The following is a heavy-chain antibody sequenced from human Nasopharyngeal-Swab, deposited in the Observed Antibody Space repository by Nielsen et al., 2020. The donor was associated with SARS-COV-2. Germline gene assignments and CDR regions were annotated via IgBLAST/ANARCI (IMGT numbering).Heavy chain of an antibody. CDR3: ARDGVLSPIDY. Sequence: GKGLEWIGRMYTGGETYYNPSLKSRVTISKDTSKNQFSRTMRAVTAADTATYYCARDGVLSPIDYWGQGTLVTVSS. V-gene: IGHV4-61*02. D-gene: IGHD3-3*01. J-gene: IGHJ4*02. CDR2: MYTGGET.